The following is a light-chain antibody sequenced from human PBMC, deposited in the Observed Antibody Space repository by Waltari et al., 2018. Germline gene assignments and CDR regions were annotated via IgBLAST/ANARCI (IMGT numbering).Light chain of an antibody. CDR1: SRDFGAYNY. J-gene: IGLJ1*01. Sequence: QSALTQPGSVSGSPGQSSTIPCTGTSRDFGAYNYVSWYQQHPGKAPKLIIYEIYNRPSGVSHRFFGSKSGNTASLTISGLQPEDEADYYCNSYTSYTTQVFGTGTKVTVL. V-gene: IGLV2-14*01. CDR3: NSYTSYTTQV. CDR2: EIY.